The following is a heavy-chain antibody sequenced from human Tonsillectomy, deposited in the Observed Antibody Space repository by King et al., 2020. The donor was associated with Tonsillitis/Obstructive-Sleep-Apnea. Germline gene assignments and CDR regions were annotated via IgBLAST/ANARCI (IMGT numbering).Heavy chain of an antibody. CDR1: GGSFSGYY. CDR3: ARYDYVWGSYRRRQTYYFDY. Sequence: VQLQQWGAGLLKPSETLSLTCAVYGGSFSGYYWSWIRQPPGKGLEWIGEINHSGSTNYNPSLKSRVTISVDTSKNQFSLKLSSVTAADTAVYYCARYDYVWGSYRRRQTYYFDYWGQGTLVTVSS. V-gene: IGHV4-34*01. J-gene: IGHJ4*02. D-gene: IGHD3-16*02. CDR2: INHSGST.